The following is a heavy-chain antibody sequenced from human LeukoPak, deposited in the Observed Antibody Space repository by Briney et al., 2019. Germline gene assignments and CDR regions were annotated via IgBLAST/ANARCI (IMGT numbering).Heavy chain of an antibody. CDR3: ARAKGLVAATPVY. CDR2: IIPIFGTA. V-gene: IGHV1-69*05. Sequence: SVKVSCKASGGTFSSYAISWVRQAPGQGLEWMGRIIPIFGTANYAQKFQGRVTITTDESTSTAYMELSSLRSEDTAVYYCARAKGLVAATPVYWGQGTLVTVSS. CDR1: GGTFSSYA. D-gene: IGHD2-15*01. J-gene: IGHJ4*02.